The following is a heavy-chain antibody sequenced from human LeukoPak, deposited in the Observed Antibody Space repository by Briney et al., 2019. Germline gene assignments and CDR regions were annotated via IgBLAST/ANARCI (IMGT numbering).Heavy chain of an antibody. Sequence: ASVKVSCKASGYTFTSYGISWVRQAPGQGLEWMGWISAYNGNTNYAQKLQGRVTRTTDTSTSTAYMELRSLRSDDTAVYYCARDRTAYSSSPHNWFDPWGQGTLVTVFS. V-gene: IGHV1-18*01. J-gene: IGHJ5*02. CDR1: GYTFTSYG. CDR3: ARDRTAYSSSPHNWFDP. CDR2: ISAYNGNT. D-gene: IGHD6-6*01.